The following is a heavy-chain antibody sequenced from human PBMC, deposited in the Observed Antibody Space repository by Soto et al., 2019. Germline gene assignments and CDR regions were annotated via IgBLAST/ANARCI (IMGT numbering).Heavy chain of an antibody. CDR1: GGSISSGDYY. Sequence: PSETLSLTCTVSGGSISSGDYYWSWIRQYPGRGLEWIGYIYYTWSTSYNPSLRSRVTIPIDISKNQFSLKLNSVTAADTAVYYCASSPTKARDSFHIWGQGTMVTVSS. CDR3: ASSPTKARDSFHI. CDR2: IYYTWST. J-gene: IGHJ3*02. V-gene: IGHV4-31*03. D-gene: IGHD2-8*01.